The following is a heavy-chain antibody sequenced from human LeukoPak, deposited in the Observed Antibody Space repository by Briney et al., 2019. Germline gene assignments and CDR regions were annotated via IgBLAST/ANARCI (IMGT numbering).Heavy chain of an antibody. D-gene: IGHD3-22*01. J-gene: IGHJ4*02. V-gene: IGHV4-39*07. CDR3: ARAHYDSSGYYFDY. Sequence: SETLALTCTVSGGSISSSSYYWGWIRQPPGKGLEWIGSINYSGSTYYSPSLKSRVTISVDTSKNQFSLKVSSVTAADTAVYHCARAHYDSSGYYFDYWGQGTLVTVSS. CDR2: INYSGST. CDR1: GGSISSSSYY.